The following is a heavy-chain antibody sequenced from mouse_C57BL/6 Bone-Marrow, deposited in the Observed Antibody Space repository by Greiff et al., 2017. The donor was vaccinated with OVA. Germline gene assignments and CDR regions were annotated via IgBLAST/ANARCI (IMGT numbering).Heavy chain of an antibody. V-gene: IGHV1-31*01. CDR1: GYSFTGYY. J-gene: IGHJ1*03. CDR2: IYPYNGVS. CDR3: ARSAHDYGSSYDWYFDV. Sequence: EVQLQQSGPELVKPGASVKISCKASGYSFTGYYMHWVKQSHGNILDWIGYIYPYNGVSSYNQKFKGKATLTVDKSSSTAYMELRSLTSEDSAVYYCARSAHDYGSSYDWYFDVWGTGTMVTVSS. D-gene: IGHD1-1*01.